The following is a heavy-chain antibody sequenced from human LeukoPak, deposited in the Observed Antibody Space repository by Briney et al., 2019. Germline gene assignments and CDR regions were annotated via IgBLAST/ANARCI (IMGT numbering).Heavy chain of an antibody. CDR2: ISGSSGNT. CDR3: ARGPYSSSWFDY. Sequence: GGSLRLSCAASGTTFSSYAMSWVRQAPGKGLEWVSAISGSSGNTYYADSVKGRFTISRDNAKNSLYLQMNSLRAEDTAVYYCARGPYSSSWFDYWDQGTLVTVSS. D-gene: IGHD6-13*01. V-gene: IGHV3-23*01. CDR1: GTTFSSYA. J-gene: IGHJ4*02.